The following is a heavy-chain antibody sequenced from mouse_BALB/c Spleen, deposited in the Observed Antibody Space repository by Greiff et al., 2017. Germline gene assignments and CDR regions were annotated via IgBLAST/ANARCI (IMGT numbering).Heavy chain of an antibody. J-gene: IGHJ1*01. CDR3: ARNWDGRYFDV. CDR2: INPSNGRT. CDR1: GYTFTSYW. D-gene: IGHD4-1*01. V-gene: IGHV1S81*02. Sequence: QVQLQQSGAELVKPGASVKLSCKASGYTFTSYWMHWVKQRPGQGLEWIGEINPSNGRTNYNEKFKSKATLTVDKSSSTAYMQLSSLTSEDSAVYYCARNWDGRYFDVWGAGTTVTVSS.